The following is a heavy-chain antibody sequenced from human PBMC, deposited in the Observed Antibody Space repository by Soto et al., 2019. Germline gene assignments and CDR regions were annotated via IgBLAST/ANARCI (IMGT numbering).Heavy chain of an antibody. V-gene: IGHV1-69*04. D-gene: IGHD3-10*01. CDR3: AREITMVRGVAYYYYGMDV. Sequence: SVKVFCKDSGGTFSSYTISWVRPAPGQGLEWMGRIIPILGIANSAQKFQGRVTITADKSTSTAYMELSSLRSEDTAVYYCAREITMVRGVAYYYYGMDVWGQGTTVTVSS. CDR2: IIPILGIA. J-gene: IGHJ6*02. CDR1: GGTFSSYT.